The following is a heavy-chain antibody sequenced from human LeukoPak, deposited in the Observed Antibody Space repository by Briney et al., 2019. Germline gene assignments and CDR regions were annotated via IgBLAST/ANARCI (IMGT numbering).Heavy chain of an antibody. CDR3: ARGQPRRITFGGVIVMGY. Sequence: ASVKVSCKASGYTFTSYGINWVRQATGQGLEWMGWMNPNSGNTGYAQKFQGRVTMTRNTSISTAYMELSSLRSEDTAVYYCARGQPRRITFGGVIVMGYWGQGTLVTVSS. J-gene: IGHJ4*02. D-gene: IGHD3-16*02. CDR2: MNPNSGNT. CDR1: GYTFTSYG. V-gene: IGHV1-8*01.